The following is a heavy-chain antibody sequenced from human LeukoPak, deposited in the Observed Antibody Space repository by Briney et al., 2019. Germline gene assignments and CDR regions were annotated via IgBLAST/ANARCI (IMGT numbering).Heavy chain of an antibody. CDR3: ARGPGYYYDSSGYSY. CDR2: INPNSGGT. Sequence: ASVKVSCKASGYTFTGYYMHWVRQAPGQGLEWMGWINPNSGGTNYAQKFQGRVTMTRDTSISTAYMELSRLRSDDTAVYYCARGPGYYYDSSGYSYWGQGTLVTVSS. J-gene: IGHJ4*02. CDR1: GYTFTGYY. V-gene: IGHV1-2*02. D-gene: IGHD3-22*01.